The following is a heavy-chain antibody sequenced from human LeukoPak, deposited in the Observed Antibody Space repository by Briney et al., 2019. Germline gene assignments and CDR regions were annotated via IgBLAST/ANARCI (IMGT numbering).Heavy chain of an antibody. D-gene: IGHD5-18*01. CDR1: GFTFSSYE. Sequence: GGSLRLSCAASGFTFSSYEMNWVRQAPGKGLEWVSYISSSGSTIYYADSVKGRFTISRDNAKKTLYLQVNSLRSEDTALYYCVRRARRGYSYGFDNWGQGTLVTVSS. V-gene: IGHV3-48*03. J-gene: IGHJ4*02. CDR3: VRRARRGYSYGFDN. CDR2: ISSSGSTI.